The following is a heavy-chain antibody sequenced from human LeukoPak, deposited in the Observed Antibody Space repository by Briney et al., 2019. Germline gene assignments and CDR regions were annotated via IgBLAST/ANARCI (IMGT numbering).Heavy chain of an antibody. CDR1: GGTFSSYT. V-gene: IGHV1-69*02. J-gene: IGHJ6*02. Sequence: GASVKVSCKASGGTFSSYTISWVRQAPGQGLEWMGRIIPILGIANYAQKLQGRVTMTTDTSTSTAYMELRSLRSDDTAVYYCARSPPPDFWSGYSDYYGMDVWGQGTTVTVSS. CDR2: IIPILGIA. D-gene: IGHD3-3*01. CDR3: ARSPPPDFWSGYSDYYGMDV.